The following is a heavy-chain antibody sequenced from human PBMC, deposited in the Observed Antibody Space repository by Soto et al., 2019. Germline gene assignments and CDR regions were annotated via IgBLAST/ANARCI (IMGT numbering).Heavy chain of an antibody. D-gene: IGHD3-10*01. CDR1: GFTFNNYG. CDR2: ISYDGSNK. Sequence: PGGSLRLSCVASGFTFNNYGMHWVRQAPGKGLEWVAIISYDGSNKYYADSVMGRFTISRDNAKNSLFLQMNSLRDEDTAVYYCARYGSGSSVWFDPWGQGTLVTVS. CDR3: ARYGSGSSVWFDP. J-gene: IGHJ5*02. V-gene: IGHV3-30*03.